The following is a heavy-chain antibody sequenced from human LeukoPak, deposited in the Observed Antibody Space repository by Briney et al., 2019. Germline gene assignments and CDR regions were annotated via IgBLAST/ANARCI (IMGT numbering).Heavy chain of an antibody. V-gene: IGHV4-61*02. J-gene: IGHJ6*03. CDR3: ARGTSAVPRRYCSSTSCRVLYYMDV. CDR2: IYTSGST. Sequence: PSQTLSLTCTVSGGSISSGSYYWSWIRQPAGKGLEWIGRIYTSGSTNYNPSLKSRVTISVDTSKNQFSLKLSFVTAADTAVYYCARGTSAVPRRYCSSTSCRVLYYMDVWGKGTTVTVSS. D-gene: IGHD2-2*01. CDR1: GGSISSGSYY.